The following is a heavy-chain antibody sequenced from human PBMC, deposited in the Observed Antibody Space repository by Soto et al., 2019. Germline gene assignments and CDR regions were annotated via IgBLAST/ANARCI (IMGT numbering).Heavy chain of an antibody. CDR1: GFTFSSYA. D-gene: IGHD5-18*01. V-gene: IGHV3-23*01. CDR3: VKGISYGYDVLDY. CDR2: ISGSGGSI. Sequence: DVQLLESGGDLVQPGESLRLSCVASGFTFSSYAMNWVRRAPGMGLEWVSTISGSGGSICYADSVKGRFAISRDNSKNTLFLQMSSLRVEDTAIYYCVKGISYGYDVLDYWGQGTLVTVSS. J-gene: IGHJ4*02.